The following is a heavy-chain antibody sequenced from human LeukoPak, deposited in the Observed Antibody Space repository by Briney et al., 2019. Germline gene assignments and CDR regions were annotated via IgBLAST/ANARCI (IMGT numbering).Heavy chain of an antibody. CDR3: ARGGGYSYGSNWFDP. Sequence: SETLSLTCTVSGGSISSYYWSWIRQPPGKGLEWIGYIYYSGSTNYNPSLESRVTISVDTSKNQFSLKLSSVTAADTAVYYCARGGGYSYGSNWFDPWGQGTLVTVSS. CDR1: GGSISSYY. D-gene: IGHD5-18*01. V-gene: IGHV4-59*01. CDR2: IYYSGST. J-gene: IGHJ5*02.